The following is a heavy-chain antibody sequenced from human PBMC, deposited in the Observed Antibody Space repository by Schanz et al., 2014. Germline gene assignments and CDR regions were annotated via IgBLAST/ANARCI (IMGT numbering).Heavy chain of an antibody. V-gene: IGHV3-30*18. J-gene: IGHJ4*02. Sequence: QVQLVESGGGVVQPERSLRLSCAASGFNFANHAIHWVRQGQGNGLQWVAVISSDGSKKLYADSVKARFTISRDNSKNSVSLQMDSLRPEDTAAYFCAKDLHSNSGNYYSYYFDSWGPGALVTVSS. D-gene: IGHD3-10*01. CDR3: AKDLHSNSGNYYSYYFDS. CDR1: GFNFANHA. CDR2: ISSDGSKK.